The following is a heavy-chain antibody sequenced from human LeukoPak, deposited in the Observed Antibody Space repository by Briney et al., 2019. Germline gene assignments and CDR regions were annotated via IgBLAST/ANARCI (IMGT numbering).Heavy chain of an antibody. CDR3: AKDNSDLFPGHPYYFDY. J-gene: IGHJ4*02. CDR1: GFTFDDYA. CDR2: ISWNSGSI. V-gene: IGHV3-9*01. D-gene: IGHD2-21*01. Sequence: PPGRSLRLSCAASGFTFDDYAMHWVRQAPGKGLEWVSGISWNSGSIGYADSVKGRFTISRDNAKNSLYLQMNSLRAEDTALYYCAKDNSDLFPGHPYYFDYWGQGTLVTVSS.